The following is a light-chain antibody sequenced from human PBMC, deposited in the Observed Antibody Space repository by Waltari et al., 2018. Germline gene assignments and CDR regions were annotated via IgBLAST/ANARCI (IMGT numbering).Light chain of an antibody. J-gene: IGLJ1*01. V-gene: IGLV1-44*01. CDR2: GTR. CDR3: AAWDDSLNGPV. CDR1: TSNIGENT. Sequence: QSVLTQPPSASGTPGQSIIISCSGSTSNIGENTVTWYQQLPGTAPKRLIYGTRERPAGVRNRLSGSKSGTSASLAISALQSEDEADYDCAAWDDSLNGPVVGTGTKVTVL.